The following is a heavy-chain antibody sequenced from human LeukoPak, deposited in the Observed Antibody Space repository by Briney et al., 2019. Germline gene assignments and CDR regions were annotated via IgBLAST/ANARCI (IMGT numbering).Heavy chain of an antibody. CDR1: GFTFSSYW. D-gene: IGHD3-10*01. J-gene: IGHJ5*02. Sequence: GGSLRLSCAASGFTFSSYWMSWVRQAPGKGLEWVANIKQDGSEKYYVDSVKGRFTISRDNAKNSLCLQMNSLRAEDTAVYYCARDSMVRGVRRFDPWGQGTLVTVSS. CDR3: ARDSMVRGVRRFDP. CDR2: IKQDGSEK. V-gene: IGHV3-7*01.